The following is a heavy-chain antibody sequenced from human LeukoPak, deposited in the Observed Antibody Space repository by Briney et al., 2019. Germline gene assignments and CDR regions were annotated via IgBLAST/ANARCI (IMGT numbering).Heavy chain of an antibody. J-gene: IGHJ4*02. Sequence: GGSLRLSCAASGFTFSDYYMSWIRRAPGKGLEWVSYISSSGSTIYYADSVKGRFTISRDNAKNSLYLQMNSLRAEDTAVYYCAEHDCGGNLFDYWGQGTLVTVSS. CDR1: GFTFSDYY. D-gene: IGHD4-23*01. CDR3: AEHDCGGNLFDY. CDR2: ISSSGSTI. V-gene: IGHV3-11*01.